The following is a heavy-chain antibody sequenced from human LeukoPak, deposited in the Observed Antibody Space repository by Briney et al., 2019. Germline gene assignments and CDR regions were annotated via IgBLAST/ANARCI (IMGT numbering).Heavy chain of an antibody. CDR3: ASWAGGNAPIASFDY. CDR1: GYTFTSYY. CDR2: INLNSGGT. Sequence: ASVKVSCKASGYTFTSYYMRWVRQAPGQGLEWMGGINLNSGGTNYAQKFQGRVTMTRDTSISTAYMELNRLRSDDTAVYYCASWAGGNAPIASFDYWGQGTLVTVSS. J-gene: IGHJ4*02. D-gene: IGHD6-13*01. V-gene: IGHV1-2*02.